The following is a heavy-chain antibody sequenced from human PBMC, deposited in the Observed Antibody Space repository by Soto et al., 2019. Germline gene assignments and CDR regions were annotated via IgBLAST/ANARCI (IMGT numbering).Heavy chain of an antibody. CDR2: IYHSGIT. D-gene: IGHD2-15*01. J-gene: IGHJ6*02. V-gene: IGHV4-30-2*01. CDR1: GGSISSGGYS. Sequence: QLQLQESGSGLVKPSQTLSLTCAVSGGSISSGGYSWSWIRQPPGKGLEWIGYIYHSGITYYNPSLKSRVTIPVDRSKNKFSLKLSSVTAAETAVYYCASDHPLYCSGSSCPRRGYYGMDVWGQGTTVTVSS. CDR3: ASDHPLYCSGSSCPRRGYYGMDV.